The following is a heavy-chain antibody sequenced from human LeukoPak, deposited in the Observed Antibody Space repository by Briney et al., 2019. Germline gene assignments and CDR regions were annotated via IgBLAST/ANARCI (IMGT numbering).Heavy chain of an antibody. CDR3: AKDHGFLSSGWNPLFDY. D-gene: IGHD6-19*01. J-gene: IGHJ4*02. Sequence: GGSLRLSCAASGFTFSTYAMSWVRQTPGQGLEWVSTVSDGVYSTHYADSVTGRFTISRDNSENTLYLLMNSLRAEDTAVYYCAKDHGFLSSGWNPLFDYWGQGTLVTVSS. CDR1: GFTFSTYA. CDR2: VSDGVYST. V-gene: IGHV3-23*01.